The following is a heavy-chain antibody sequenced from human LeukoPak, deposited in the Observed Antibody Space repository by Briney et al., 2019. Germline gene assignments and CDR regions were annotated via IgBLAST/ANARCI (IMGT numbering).Heavy chain of an antibody. CDR2: IWYDGSNK. CDR3: ARDLRNDYGSGSYYFDY. J-gene: IGHJ4*02. D-gene: IGHD3-10*01. Sequence: GGSLRLFCAASGFTFNNYAMSWVRQAPGKGVEGVAVIWYDGSNKNYADSVHRPFTISRHTSKNTLYLQMDSLRADDTALYYCARDLRNDYGSGSYYFDYWGQGTLVAVSS. V-gene: IGHV3-33*08. CDR1: GFTFNNYA.